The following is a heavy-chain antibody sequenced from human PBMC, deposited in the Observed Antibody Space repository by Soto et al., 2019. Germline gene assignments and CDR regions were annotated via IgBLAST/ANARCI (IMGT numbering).Heavy chain of an antibody. Sequence: PGGSLRLSCAASVFTFSSYAMHWVRQAPGKGLEWVAVISYDGSNKYYADSVKGRFTISRDNSKNTLYLQMNSLRAEDTAVYYCAKDRAEYYDILTGPLQGGYYYYMDVWGKGTTVTVSS. D-gene: IGHD3-9*01. CDR2: ISYDGSNK. V-gene: IGHV3-30-3*01. J-gene: IGHJ6*03. CDR3: AKDRAEYYDILTGPLQGGYYYYMDV. CDR1: VFTFSSYA.